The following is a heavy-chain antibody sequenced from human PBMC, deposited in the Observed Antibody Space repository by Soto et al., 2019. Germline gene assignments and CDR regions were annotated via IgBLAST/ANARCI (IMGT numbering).Heavy chain of an antibody. V-gene: IGHV3-15*07. J-gene: IGHJ4*02. Sequence: PGGSLRLSCAASGFTFSNAWMNWVRQAPGKGLEWVGRIKSKTDGGTTDYAAPVKGRFTISRDDSKNTLYLQMNSLKTEDTAVYYCTTDPSMIVVVVWSDYWGQGTLVTVSS. CDR2: IKSKTDGGTT. D-gene: IGHD3-22*01. CDR1: GFTFSNAW. CDR3: TTDPSMIVVVVWSDY.